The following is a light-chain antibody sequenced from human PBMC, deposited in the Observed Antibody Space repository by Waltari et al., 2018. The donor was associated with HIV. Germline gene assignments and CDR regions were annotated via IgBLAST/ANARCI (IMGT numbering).Light chain of an antibody. Sequence: QSALTQPASVSGSPGQSITISCTGTRSDVGSYNLVSWYQQHPGKAPKLMIYEVTTRPSGVSNRFSGSKSDNTASLTISGLQAEDEADYYCCSYAGSSTWVFGGGTQLTV. CDR1: RSDVGSYNL. CDR3: CSYAGSSTWV. CDR2: EVT. J-gene: IGLJ3*02. V-gene: IGLV2-23*02.